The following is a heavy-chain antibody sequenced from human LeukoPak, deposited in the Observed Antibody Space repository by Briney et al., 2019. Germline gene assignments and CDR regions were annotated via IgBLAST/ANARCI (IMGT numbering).Heavy chain of an antibody. CDR1: GFIFDDYS. CDR3: VRDWGSGYDSGLDY. V-gene: IGHV3-43*01. CDR2: INWDGGRT. J-gene: IGHJ4*02. Sequence: GGSLRLSCAASGFIFDDYSMYWVRQAPGKGLEWVSVINWDGGRTYYADPVKGRFTISRDNSRNSLFLQMNSLRTEDTALYYCVRDWGSGYDSGLDYWGQGTLVTVSP. D-gene: IGHD5-12*01.